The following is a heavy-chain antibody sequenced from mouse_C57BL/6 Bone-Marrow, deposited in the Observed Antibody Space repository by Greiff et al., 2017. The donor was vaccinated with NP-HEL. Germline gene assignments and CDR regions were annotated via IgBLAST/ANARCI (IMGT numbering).Heavy chain of an antibody. V-gene: IGHV1-80*01. D-gene: IGHD2-2*01. Sequence: QVQLQQSGAELVKPGASVKISCKASGYAFSSYWMNWVKQRPGKGLEWIGQIYPGDGDTNYNGKFKGKATLTADKSSSTAYMQLSSLTSEDSAVYFCARAGGLRDYFDYWGQGTTLTVSS. CDR3: ARAGGLRDYFDY. CDR2: IYPGDGDT. CDR1: GYAFSSYW. J-gene: IGHJ2*01.